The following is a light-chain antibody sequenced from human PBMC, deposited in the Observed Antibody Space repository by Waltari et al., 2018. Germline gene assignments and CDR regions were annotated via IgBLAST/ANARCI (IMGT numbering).Light chain of an antibody. Sequence: QLVLTQSPSASASLGASVKLTCTLSSGHSSNVIAWHQQQSEKGPRYSMKVNSDGSHSKGDDIPDRFSGSSSGAERYLTISSVQSEDEADYYCQTGGHGTWVFGGGTKLTVL. J-gene: IGLJ3*02. CDR2: VNSDGSH. CDR3: QTGGHGTWV. V-gene: IGLV4-69*01. CDR1: SGHSSNV.